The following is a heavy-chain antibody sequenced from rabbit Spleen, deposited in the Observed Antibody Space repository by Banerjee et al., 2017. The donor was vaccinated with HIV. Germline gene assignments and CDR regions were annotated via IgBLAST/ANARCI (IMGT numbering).Heavy chain of an antibody. CDR1: GFTISDSYY. V-gene: IGHV1S40*01. CDR2: IYTGDGNT. D-gene: IGHD1-1*01. J-gene: IGHJ4*01. CDR3: ARDGVNDDNYRL. Sequence: QSLEESGGDLVKPGASLILTYTASGFTISDSYYMCWVRQAPGKGLEWIACIYTGDGNTYYASWAKGRFTISKTSSTTVTLQMTSLTAADTATYFCARDGVNDDNYRLWGPGTLVTVS.